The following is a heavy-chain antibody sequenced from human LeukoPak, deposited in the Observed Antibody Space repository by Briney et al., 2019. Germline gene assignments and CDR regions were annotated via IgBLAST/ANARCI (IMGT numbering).Heavy chain of an antibody. CDR1: GGSFSGLS. J-gene: IGHJ6*02. V-gene: IGHV4-34*01. D-gene: IGHD2-2*01. CDR2: INHSGST. CDR3: ARVRVVPHYYYGMDV. Sequence: SETLSLTCAVYGGSFSGLSWNWIRQPPGKGLEWIGEINHSGSTNYNPSLKSRVTISVDTSKNQFSLKLSSVTAADTAVYYCARVRVVPHYYYGMDVWGQGTTVTVSS.